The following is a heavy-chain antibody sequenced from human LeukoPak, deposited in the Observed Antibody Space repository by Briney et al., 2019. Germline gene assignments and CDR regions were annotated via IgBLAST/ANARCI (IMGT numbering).Heavy chain of an antibody. V-gene: IGHV3-11*01. CDR2: ISSSGSYI. CDR1: GFTFSDYY. Sequence: PGGSLRLSCAASGFTFSDYYMSWIRQAPGKGLEWVSSISSSGSYIYYADSVKGRFTISRDNAKNSLYLQMNSLRTEDTAFYYCAREISYDNSGSSKNDFWGQGTLVTVSS. CDR3: AREISYDNSGSSKNDF. D-gene: IGHD3-9*01. J-gene: IGHJ4*02.